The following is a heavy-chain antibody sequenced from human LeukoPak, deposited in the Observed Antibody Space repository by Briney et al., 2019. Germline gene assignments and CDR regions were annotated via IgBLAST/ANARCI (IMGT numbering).Heavy chain of an antibody. Sequence: PSETLSLTCAVYGGSFSGYYWSWIRQPPGKGLEWIGEINHSGSTNYNPSLKSRVTISVDTSKNQFSLKLSSVTAADTAVYYCARQRRCSSTSCYPPLPGYYYYYYMDVWGKGTTVTVSS. CDR1: GGSFSGYY. V-gene: IGHV4-34*01. J-gene: IGHJ6*03. CDR2: INHSGST. CDR3: ARQRRCSSTSCYPPLPGYYYYYYMDV. D-gene: IGHD2-2*01.